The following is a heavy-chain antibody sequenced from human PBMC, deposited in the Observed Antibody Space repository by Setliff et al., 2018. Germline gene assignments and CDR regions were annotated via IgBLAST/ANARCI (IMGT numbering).Heavy chain of an antibody. D-gene: IGHD3-3*01. J-gene: IGHJ6*02. Sequence: PSETLSLTCTVYGASFSDYYWGWIRQPPGKGLEWIAEINHSGSTNYNPSLKSRVTISVDTSTNQFSLKLTSVTAADTAVYYCARLSWNGLRYFGLDVWGQGTPVTVSS. CDR2: INHSGST. V-gene: IGHV4-34*01. CDR3: ARLSWNGLRYFGLDV. CDR1: GASFSDYY.